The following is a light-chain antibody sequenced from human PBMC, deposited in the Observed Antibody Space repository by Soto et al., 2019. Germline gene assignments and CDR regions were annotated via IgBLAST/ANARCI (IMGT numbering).Light chain of an antibody. CDR2: DAS. CDR1: QSISSW. J-gene: IGKJ1*01. Sequence: IHMTHAPSTLSASVLYRVSITCLASQSISSWLAWYQQKPGKAPKLLIYDASSSESGVPSRFSGSGSGTEFTLTISSLQPDDFATYYCQQYNSYSWTFGQGTKVDIK. V-gene: IGKV1-5*01. CDR3: QQYNSYSWT.